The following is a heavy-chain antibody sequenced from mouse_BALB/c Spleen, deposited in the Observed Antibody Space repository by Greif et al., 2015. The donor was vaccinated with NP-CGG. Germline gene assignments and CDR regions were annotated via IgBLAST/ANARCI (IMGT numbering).Heavy chain of an antibody. CDR3: ASPDYYGSSYVPFDY. CDR1: GFTFSSYG. CDR2: ISSGGSYT. D-gene: IGHD1-1*01. J-gene: IGHJ2*01. Sequence: EVQGVESGGDLVKPGRSLKLSCAASGFTFSSYGMSWVRQTPDKRLEWVATISSGGSYTYYPDSVKGRFTISRDNAKNTLYLQMSSLKSEDTAMYYCASPDYYGSSYVPFDYWGQGTTLTVSS. V-gene: IGHV5-6*01.